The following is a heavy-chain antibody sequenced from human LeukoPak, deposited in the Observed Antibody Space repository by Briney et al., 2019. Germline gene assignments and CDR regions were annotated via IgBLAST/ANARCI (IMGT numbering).Heavy chain of an antibody. CDR1: GGSISSGGYS. Sequence: SETLSLTRAVSGGSISSGGYSGSWIRHPPGKGLEWIGYIYHSGSTYYNPSLKSRVTISVDRSKNQFSLKLSSVTAADTAVYYCARSVDGVLNDYWGQGTLVTVSS. J-gene: IGHJ4*02. CDR3: ARSVDGVLNDY. CDR2: IYHSGST. D-gene: IGHD5-12*01. V-gene: IGHV4-30-2*01.